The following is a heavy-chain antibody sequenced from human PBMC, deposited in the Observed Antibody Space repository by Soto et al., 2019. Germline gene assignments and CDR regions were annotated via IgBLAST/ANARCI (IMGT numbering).Heavy chain of an antibody. CDR3: ARSVTTYYYYYMDV. Sequence: ASVKVSCKVSGYTLTELSMHWVRQAPGKGLEWMGGFDPEDGETIYAQKFQGRVTMTRNTSISTAYMELSSLRSEDTAVYYCARSVTTYYYYYMDVWGKGTTVTVSS. V-gene: IGHV1-24*01. D-gene: IGHD4-4*01. CDR1: GYTLTELS. J-gene: IGHJ6*03. CDR2: FDPEDGET.